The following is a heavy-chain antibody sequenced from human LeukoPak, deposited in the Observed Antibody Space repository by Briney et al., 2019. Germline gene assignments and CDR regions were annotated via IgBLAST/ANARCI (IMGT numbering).Heavy chain of an antibody. CDR2: ISYDGSNK. J-gene: IGHJ4*02. D-gene: IGHD6-13*01. V-gene: IGHV3-30-3*01. CDR3: ARGGAAGDLDY. CDR1: GFTFSSYA. Sequence: GGSLRLSCAASGFTFSSYAMHWVRQAPGKGLEWVAVISYDGSNKYYADSVKGRFTISRDNSKNTLYLQMNSLRAEDTAVYYCARGGAAGDLDYWGQGTLVTVSS.